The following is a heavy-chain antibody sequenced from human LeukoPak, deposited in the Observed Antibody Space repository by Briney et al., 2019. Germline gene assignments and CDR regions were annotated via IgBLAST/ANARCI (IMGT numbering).Heavy chain of an antibody. J-gene: IGHJ4*02. CDR3: ARALSGYSSGWYFDY. Sequence: SETLSLTCAVYGGSFSGYYWSWIRQPPGKGLEWIGYIYYSGSTNYNPSLKSRVTISVDTSKNQFSLKLSSVTAADTAVYYCARALSGYSSGWYFDYWGQGTLVTVSS. D-gene: IGHD6-19*01. CDR1: GGSFSGYY. CDR2: IYYSGST. V-gene: IGHV4-59*01.